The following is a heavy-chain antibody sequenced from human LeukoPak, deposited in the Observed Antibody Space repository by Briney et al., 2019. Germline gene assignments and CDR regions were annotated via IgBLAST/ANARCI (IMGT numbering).Heavy chain of an antibody. Sequence: GASVKVSCKASGYTFTGYYMHWVRQAPGQGLEWMGWINPNSGGTNYAQKFQGRVTMTRDTSISTAYMELSRLRSDDTAVYYCAGTNPYDILTGYESYYYGMDVWGQGTTVTVSS. CDR3: AGTNPYDILTGYESYYYGMDV. CDR2: INPNSGGT. J-gene: IGHJ6*02. V-gene: IGHV1-2*02. CDR1: GYTFTGYY. D-gene: IGHD3-9*01.